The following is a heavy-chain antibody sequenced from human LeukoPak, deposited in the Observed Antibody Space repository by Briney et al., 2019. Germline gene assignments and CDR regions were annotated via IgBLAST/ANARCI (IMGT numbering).Heavy chain of an antibody. V-gene: IGHV3-64*01. J-gene: IGHJ4*02. CDR1: GFTFSSYA. CDR3: ARVRGYGSGSYYFDY. Sequence: KPGGSLRLSCAASGFTFSSYAMHWVRQAPGKGLEYVSAISSNGGSTYYANSVKGRFTISRDNSKNTLYLQMGSLRAEDMAVYYCARVRGYGSGSYYFDYWGQGTLVTVSS. CDR2: ISSNGGST. D-gene: IGHD3-10*01.